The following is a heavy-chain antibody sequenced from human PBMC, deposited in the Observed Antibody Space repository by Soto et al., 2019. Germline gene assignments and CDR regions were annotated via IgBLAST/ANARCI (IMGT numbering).Heavy chain of an antibody. CDR1: GFTFSSYG. CDR3: AEDLSSSGYADFDY. CDR2: ISYDGSNK. V-gene: IGHV3-30*18. J-gene: IGHJ4*02. Sequence: GGSLRLSCAASGFTFSSYGMHWVRQAPGKGLEWVAVISYDGSNKYYADSVKGRFTISRDNSKNTLYLQMNSLRAEDTAVYYCAEDLSSSGYADFDYWGQGTLVTVSS. D-gene: IGHD5-12*01.